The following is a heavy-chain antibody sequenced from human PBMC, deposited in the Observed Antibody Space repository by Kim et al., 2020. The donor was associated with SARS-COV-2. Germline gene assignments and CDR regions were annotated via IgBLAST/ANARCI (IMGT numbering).Heavy chain of an antibody. V-gene: IGHV4-61*01. J-gene: IGHJ6*02. D-gene: IGHD3-10*01. CDR2: IYYSGST. Sequence: SETLSLTCTVSGGSVSSGSYYWSWIRQPPGKGLEWIGYIYYSGSTNYNPSLKSRVTISVDTSKNQFSLKLSSVTAADTAVYYCGTFGESISLGMDVWGQG. CDR3: GTFGESISLGMDV. CDR1: GGSVSSGSYY.